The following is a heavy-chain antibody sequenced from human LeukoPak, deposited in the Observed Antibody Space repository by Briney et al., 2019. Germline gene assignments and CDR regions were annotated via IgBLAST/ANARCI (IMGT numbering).Heavy chain of an antibody. CDR3: AKDCCSGGNCYTFFDY. V-gene: IGHV3-23*01. CDR1: GFTFSTYV. Sequence: GGSLRLSCAASGFTFSTYVMSWVRQAPGKGLEWVSATSGSGDSTFYADSVKGRFTISRDSSKNTLYLHMNSLRAEDTAVYHCAKDCCSGGNCYTFFDYWGQGTLVTVSS. D-gene: IGHD2-15*01. J-gene: IGHJ4*02. CDR2: TSGSGDST.